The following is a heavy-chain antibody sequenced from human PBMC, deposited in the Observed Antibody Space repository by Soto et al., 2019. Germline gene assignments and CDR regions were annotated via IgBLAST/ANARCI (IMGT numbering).Heavy chain of an antibody. Sequence: QVQLQQWGAGLLKPSETLSLTCAVYGGSFSGYYWSWIRQPPGKGLEWIGEINHSGSTNYNPSLKSRVTISVDTSKNQFSLKLSSVTAADTAVYYCARGGLVRGVIRSVGWFDPWGQGTLVTVSS. V-gene: IGHV4-34*01. D-gene: IGHD3-10*01. J-gene: IGHJ5*02. CDR1: GGSFSGYY. CDR3: ARGGLVRGVIRSVGWFDP. CDR2: INHSGST.